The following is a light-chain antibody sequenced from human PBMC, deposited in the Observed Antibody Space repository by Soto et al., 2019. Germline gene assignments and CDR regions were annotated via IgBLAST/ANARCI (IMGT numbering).Light chain of an antibody. CDR3: QQSYRTPPLT. CDR2: AES. J-gene: IGKJ4*01. CDR1: QSISSY. Sequence: DIQMTPSPSSLSASVGARVTITCRASQSISSYLNLYQQKPGKAPKLLIYAESSLQSGVPSSFSGSRSGTDFTLTISSLQSEDVATYYCQQSYRTPPLTFGGGTKVEIK. V-gene: IGKV1-39*01.